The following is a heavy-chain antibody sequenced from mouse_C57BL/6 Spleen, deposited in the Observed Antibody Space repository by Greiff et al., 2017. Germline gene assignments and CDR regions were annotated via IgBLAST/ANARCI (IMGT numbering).Heavy chain of an antibody. CDR2: ISYDGSN. CDR1: GYSITSGYY. J-gene: IGHJ3*01. CDR3: ARNGYGSSYWFAY. V-gene: IGHV3-6*01. D-gene: IGHD1-1*01. Sequence: EVQLQQSGPGLVKPSQSLSLTCSVTGYSITSGYYWNWIRQFPGNKLEWMGYISYDGSNNYNPSLKNRISITRDTSKNQFFLKLNSVTTEDTATYYCARNGYGSSYWFAYWGQGTLVTVSA.